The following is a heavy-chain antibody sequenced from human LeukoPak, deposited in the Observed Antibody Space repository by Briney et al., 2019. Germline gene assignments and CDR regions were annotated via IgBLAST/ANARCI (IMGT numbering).Heavy chain of an antibody. Sequence: AGSLRLSCAASGFTFSSYSMNWVRQAPGKGLEWVSYISGSGSIIYYADSVKGRFTISRDNAKNSLYLQMNSLRAEDTAVYYCARGAGLYYYDSSGYLDYWGQGTLVTVST. V-gene: IGHV3-48*04. J-gene: IGHJ4*02. D-gene: IGHD3-22*01. CDR3: ARGAGLYYYDSSGYLDY. CDR1: GFTFSSYS. CDR2: ISGSGSII.